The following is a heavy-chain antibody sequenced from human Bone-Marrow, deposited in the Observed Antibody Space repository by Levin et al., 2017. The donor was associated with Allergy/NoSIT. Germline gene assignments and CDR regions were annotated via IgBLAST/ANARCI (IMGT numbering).Heavy chain of an antibody. CDR1: GGSFSADY. CDR3: ARGLEQGGTWYGKKRYSHYYMDV. D-gene: IGHD6-13*01. J-gene: IGHJ6*03. Sequence: TSSETLSLTCAVSGGSFSADYWSWIRQSPGRGLEWIGEITYSGGTSYNPSLKSRVTISLDTSRNQFSLRLTSVTAADPAVYFCARGLEQGGTWYGKKRYSHYYMDVWDKGATVTVTS. V-gene: IGHV4-34*01. CDR2: ITYSGGT.